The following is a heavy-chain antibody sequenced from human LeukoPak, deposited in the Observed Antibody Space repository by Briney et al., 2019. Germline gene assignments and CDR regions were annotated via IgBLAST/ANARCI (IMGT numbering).Heavy chain of an antibody. J-gene: IGHJ4*02. V-gene: IGHV3-23*01. Sequence: GGSLRLSCAASGFTFSSYAMSWVRQAPGKGLEWVSAISGSGGSTYYADSVKGRFTISRDNSKNTLYLQMNSLRAEDTAVYYCAKDRHYYDNIGPRGDYWGQGTLVTVSS. D-gene: IGHD3-22*01. CDR1: GFTFSSYA. CDR3: AKDRHYYDNIGPRGDY. CDR2: ISGSGGST.